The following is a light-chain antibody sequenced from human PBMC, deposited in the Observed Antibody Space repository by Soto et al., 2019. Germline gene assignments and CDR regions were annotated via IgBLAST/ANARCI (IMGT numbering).Light chain of an antibody. Sequence: DIVMTQSPDSLAVSLGERATINCKSSQSVLYRSNKKNYLAWYYQKPGQPPRLLIYWASTRESGVPDRFSGSGSGTDFPLTIDSLQAEDVAVYYCQQYSGTPLTLGGGTKVEIK. V-gene: IGKV4-1*01. CDR1: QSVLYRSNKKNY. J-gene: IGKJ4*01. CDR3: QQYSGTPLT. CDR2: WAS.